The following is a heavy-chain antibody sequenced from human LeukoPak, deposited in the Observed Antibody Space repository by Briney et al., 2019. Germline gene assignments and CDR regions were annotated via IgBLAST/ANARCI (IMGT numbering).Heavy chain of an antibody. J-gene: IGHJ5*02. CDR3: ARVDWSGYYHVSNNWFDP. V-gene: IGHV4-61*05. CDR1: GGSTSSSSYY. Sequence: PSETLSLTCSVSGGSTSSSSYYWGWIRQPPGKGLEWIGYIYYSGSTNYNPSLKSRVTISVDTSKNQFSLKLSSVTAADTAVYYCARVDWSGYYHVSNNWFDPWGQGTLVTVSS. CDR2: IYYSGST. D-gene: IGHD3-3*01.